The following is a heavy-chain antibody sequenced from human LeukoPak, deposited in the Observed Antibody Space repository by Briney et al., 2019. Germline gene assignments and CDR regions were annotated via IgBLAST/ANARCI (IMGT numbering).Heavy chain of an antibody. V-gene: IGHV3-48*03. Sequence: PGGSLRLSGAASGFTFSSYEMNWVRQAPGKGLEWVSYISSSGSTIYYADSVKGRFTISRDNAKNSLYLQMNSLRAEDTAVYYCAVQHVAFDYWGQGTLVTVSS. CDR3: AVQHVAFDY. J-gene: IGHJ4*02. CDR2: ISSSGSTI. D-gene: IGHD1-1*01. CDR1: GFTFSSYE.